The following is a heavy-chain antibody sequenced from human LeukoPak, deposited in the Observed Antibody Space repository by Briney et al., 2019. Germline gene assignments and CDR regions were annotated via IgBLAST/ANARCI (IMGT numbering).Heavy chain of an antibody. Sequence: SETLSLTCTVSGGSISSSSYYWGWIRQPPGKGLEWIGSIYYSGSTYYNPSLKSRVTISVDTSKNQFSLKLSSVTAADTAVYYCARVRVDTAMVNYWGQGALVTVSS. CDR1: GGSISSSSYY. V-gene: IGHV4-39*07. J-gene: IGHJ4*02. CDR3: ARVRVDTAMVNY. D-gene: IGHD5-18*01. CDR2: IYYSGST.